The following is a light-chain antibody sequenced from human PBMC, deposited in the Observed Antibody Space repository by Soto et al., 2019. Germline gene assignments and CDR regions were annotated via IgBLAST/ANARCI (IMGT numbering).Light chain of an antibody. CDR1: SSDIGGFNS. J-gene: IGLJ1*01. CDR2: EGS. CDR3: YSYTSSTSYV. V-gene: IGLV2-14*01. Sequence: QSALTQPASVSGSPGQSITISFTGTSSDIGGFNSVSWYQQHPGKVPRLMIFEGSNRPSGVFNRFSGSKSGNTASLTISGLQADDEADYYCYSYTSSTSYVFGTGTKLTVL.